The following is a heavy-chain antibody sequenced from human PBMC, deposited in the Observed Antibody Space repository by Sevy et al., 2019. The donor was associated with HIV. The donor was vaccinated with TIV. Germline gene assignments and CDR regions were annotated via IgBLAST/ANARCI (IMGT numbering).Heavy chain of an antibody. V-gene: IGHV4-59*12. CDR3: AKNQLLEIDVFKI. CDR1: GGSISNSY. Sequence: SETLSLTCTVSGGSISNSYWTWIRQPPGKGLEWIGCIYYTGSTHFNPSLKSRLTMSVDKSTNQFSLHLRSVTAADTAVYYCAKNQLLEIDVFKIWGQGKMVTVSS. D-gene: IGHD1-1*01. CDR2: IYYTGST. J-gene: IGHJ3*02.